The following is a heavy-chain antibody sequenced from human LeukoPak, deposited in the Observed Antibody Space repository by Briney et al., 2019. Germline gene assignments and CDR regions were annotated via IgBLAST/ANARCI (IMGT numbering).Heavy chain of an antibody. Sequence: GSLRLSYAASGFTFSSNGMHWVRPAPGKGLEWVAFIQNDGNNKKYADSVKGRFTISRDNSKNTLYLQMNSLTAEDTAVYYCARDWGTSSLYLVNWGQGTLVTVSS. D-gene: IGHD6-6*01. V-gene: IGHV3-30*02. CDR1: GFTFSSNG. CDR2: IQNDGNNK. J-gene: IGHJ4*02. CDR3: ARDWGTSSLYLVN.